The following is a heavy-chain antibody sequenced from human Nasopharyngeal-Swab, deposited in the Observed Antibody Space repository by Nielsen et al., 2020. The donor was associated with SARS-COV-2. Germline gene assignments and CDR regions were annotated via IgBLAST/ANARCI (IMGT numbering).Heavy chain of an antibody. J-gene: IGHJ4*02. CDR3: APYGSGSYGVY. CDR2: IYYSGST. Sequence: WIRQPPGKGLEWIGSIYYSGSTYYNPSLKSRVTISVDTSKNQFSLKLSSVTAAGTAVYYCAPYGSGSYGVYWGQGTLVTVSS. V-gene: IGHV4-39*01. D-gene: IGHD3-10*01.